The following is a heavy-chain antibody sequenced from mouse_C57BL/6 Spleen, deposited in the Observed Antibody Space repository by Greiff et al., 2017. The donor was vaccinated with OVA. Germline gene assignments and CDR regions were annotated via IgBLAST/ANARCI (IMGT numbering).Heavy chain of an antibody. CDR1: GYTFTSYG. CDR3: ARNGESRDFDY. Sequence: VQLQQSGAELARPGASVKLSCKASGYTFTSYGISWVKQRTGQGLEWIGEIYPRSGNTYYNEKFKCKATLTADKSSRKAYMELRSLTYDDSAVYFCARNGESRDFDYWGQGTTLTVSS. CDR2: IYPRSGNT. J-gene: IGHJ2*01. D-gene: IGHD1-1*01. V-gene: IGHV1-81*01.